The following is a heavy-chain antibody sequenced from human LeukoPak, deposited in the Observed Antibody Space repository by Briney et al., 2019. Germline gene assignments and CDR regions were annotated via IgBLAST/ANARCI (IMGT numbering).Heavy chain of an antibody. CDR2: ISWNSGSI. CDR3: ARGLPNYYGMDV. CDR1: GFTFDDYA. J-gene: IGHJ6*02. V-gene: IGHV3-9*01. Sequence: GRSLRLSCAASGFTFDDYAMHWVRQAPGKGLEWVSGISWNSGSIAYADSVKGRFTISRDNAKNSLYLQMNSLRTEDTAVYYCARGLPNYYGMDVWGQGTTVTVSS.